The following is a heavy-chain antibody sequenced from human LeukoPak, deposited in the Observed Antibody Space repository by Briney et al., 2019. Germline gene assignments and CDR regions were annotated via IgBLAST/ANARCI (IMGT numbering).Heavy chain of an antibody. Sequence: ASVKVSCTASGYTFTGYYMHWVRQAPGQGLEWMGWINPNSGGTNYAQKFQGRVTMTRDTSISTAYMELSRLRSDDTAVYYCARDPYDFWSGYPFDYWGQGTLVTVSS. D-gene: IGHD3-3*01. J-gene: IGHJ4*02. V-gene: IGHV1-2*02. CDR1: GYTFTGYY. CDR3: ARDPYDFWSGYPFDY. CDR2: INPNSGGT.